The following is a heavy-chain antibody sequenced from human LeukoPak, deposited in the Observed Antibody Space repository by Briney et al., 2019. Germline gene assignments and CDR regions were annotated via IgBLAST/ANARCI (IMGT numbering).Heavy chain of an antibody. CDR1: GFTFSSYS. V-gene: IGHV3-21*01. D-gene: IGHD5-12*01. Sequence: GGSLRLSCAASGFTFSSYSMNWVRQAPGKGLEWVSSISSSSSYIYYADSVKGRFTISRDNAKNSLYLQMNSLRAEDTAVYYCARLTRGYSGYDGRLDFDYWGQGTLVTVSS. J-gene: IGHJ4*02. CDR2: ISSSSSYI. CDR3: ARLTRGYSGYDGRLDFDY.